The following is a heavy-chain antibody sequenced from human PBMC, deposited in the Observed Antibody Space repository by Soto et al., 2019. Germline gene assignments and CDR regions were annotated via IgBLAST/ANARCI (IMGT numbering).Heavy chain of an antibody. Sequence: QVQLQESGPGLVKPSETLSLTCSVSDGSVNTGNYYWSGIRQPPGKGLEWIGHIYYIGTTNYNPSLKSRVTISVDTSKNQFSLKVTSVTAADTAVYFCAREEKQLSRYGGDFDYWGQGILVTVSS. CDR2: IYYIGTT. CDR1: DGSVNTGNYY. D-gene: IGHD3-16*01. CDR3: AREEKQLSRYGGDFDY. V-gene: IGHV4-61*01. J-gene: IGHJ4*02.